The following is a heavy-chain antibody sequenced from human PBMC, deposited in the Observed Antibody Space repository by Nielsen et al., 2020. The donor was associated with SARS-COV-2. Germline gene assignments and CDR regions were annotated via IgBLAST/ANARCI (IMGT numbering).Heavy chain of an antibody. CDR2: ISYDGSNK. J-gene: IGHJ4*02. CDR3: ARDGYSGYDSPVGYFDY. Sequence: GESLKISCAASGFTFSSYAMHWVRQAPGKGLEWVAVISYDGSNKYYADSVKGRFTISRDNSKNTLYLQMNSLRAEDTAVYYCARDGYSGYDSPVGYFDYWGQGTLGHRLL. D-gene: IGHD5-12*01. CDR1: GFTFSSYA. V-gene: IGHV3-30-3*01.